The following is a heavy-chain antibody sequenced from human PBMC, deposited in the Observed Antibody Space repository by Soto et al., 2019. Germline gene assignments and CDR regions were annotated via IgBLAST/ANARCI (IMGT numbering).Heavy chain of an antibody. CDR3: ASAPWDPGVGY. J-gene: IGHJ4*02. V-gene: IGHV1-18*01. CDR2: ISAYNGNT. Sequence: QVQLVQSGAEVKKPGASVKVSCKASGYTFTSYGISWVRQAPGQGLEWMGWISAYNGNTNYAQKLQGRVTMTTDTPRSAAYRERRGEGSTDPAVYSWASAPWDPGVGYWAQGPLVTVSS. CDR1: GYTFTSYG. D-gene: IGHD1-26*01.